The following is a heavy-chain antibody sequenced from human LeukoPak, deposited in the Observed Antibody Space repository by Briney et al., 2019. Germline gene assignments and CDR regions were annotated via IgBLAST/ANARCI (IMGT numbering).Heavy chain of an antibody. Sequence: GGSLRLSCAASGFTVSSNYMSWVRQAPGKGLEWVSVIYSGGSTYYADSVKGRFTISRDNSKNTLYLQMNSLRAEGTAMYYCARANLDSSGYYYKYYFDYWGQGTLVTVSS. V-gene: IGHV3-53*01. CDR1: GFTVSSNY. CDR2: IYSGGST. J-gene: IGHJ4*02. CDR3: ARANLDSSGYYYKYYFDY. D-gene: IGHD3-22*01.